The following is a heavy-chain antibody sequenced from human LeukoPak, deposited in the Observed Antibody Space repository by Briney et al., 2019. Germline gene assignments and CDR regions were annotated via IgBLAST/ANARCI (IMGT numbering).Heavy chain of an antibody. CDR1: GFTFSSYS. CDR3: AKAGSPSMVRGPEDSDTFDI. CDR2: ISSSSSYI. Sequence: GGSLRLSCAASGFTFSSYSMNWVRQAPGKGLEWVSSISSSSSYIYYADSVKGRFTISRDNAKNSLYLQMNSLRAEDTAVYYCAKAGSPSMVRGPEDSDTFDIWGQGTMVTVSS. J-gene: IGHJ3*02. D-gene: IGHD3-10*01. V-gene: IGHV3-21*04.